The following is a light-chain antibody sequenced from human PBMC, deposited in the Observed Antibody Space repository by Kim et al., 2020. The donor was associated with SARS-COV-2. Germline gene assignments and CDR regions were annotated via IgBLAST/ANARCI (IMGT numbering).Light chain of an antibody. J-gene: IGLJ3*02. CDR2: QDK. Sequence: SVSPGQTATITCSGDKLGDKFASWYQQKPGQSPILVIFQDKQRPSGIPERFSGSNSGNTATLTISETQAMDEADYYCQAWDSSTAVFGGGTKVTVL. V-gene: IGLV3-1*01. CDR1: KLGDKF. CDR3: QAWDSSTAV.